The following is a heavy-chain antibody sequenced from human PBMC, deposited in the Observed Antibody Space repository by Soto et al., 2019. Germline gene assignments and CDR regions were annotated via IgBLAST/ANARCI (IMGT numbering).Heavy chain of an antibody. CDR2: INHSGST. CDR3: ARGSRWGMNYYYGMDV. CDR1: GGSFSGYY. V-gene: IGHV4-34*01. Sequence: SETLSLTCAVYGGSFSGYYWSWTRQPPGKGLEWIGEINHSGSTNYNPSLKSRVTISVDTSKNQFSLKLSSVTAADTAVYYCARGSRWGMNYYYGMDVWGQGTTVTVSS. D-gene: IGHD7-27*01. J-gene: IGHJ6*02.